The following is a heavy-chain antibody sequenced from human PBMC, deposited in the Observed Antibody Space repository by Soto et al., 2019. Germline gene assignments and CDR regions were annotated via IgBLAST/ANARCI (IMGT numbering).Heavy chain of an antibody. Sequence: TSGTLSLTCPLFGWPIISFFWGWIRQPPGKGLEWIGYIYYSGSTNYNPSLKSRVTISVDTSKNQFSLKLSSVTAADTAVYYCARDGSGYGFDYWGQGTLVTVSS. V-gene: IGHV4-59*01. CDR3: ARDGSGYGFDY. J-gene: IGHJ4*02. CDR2: IYYSGST. CDR1: GWPIISFF. D-gene: IGHD5-12*01.